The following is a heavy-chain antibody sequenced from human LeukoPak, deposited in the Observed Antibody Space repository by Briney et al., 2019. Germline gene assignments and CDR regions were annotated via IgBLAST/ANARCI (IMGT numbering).Heavy chain of an antibody. D-gene: IGHD3-22*01. V-gene: IGHV4-34*01. J-gene: IGHJ5*02. CDR3: ARSHYYDSSGSHNNWFDP. CDR2: INHSGST. Sequence: PSETLSLTCAVYGGSFSGYYWTYIRQPPGKGLEWIGEINHSGSTNCNPSLKSRVTIPVDTSKNQFSLKLSSVTAADTAVYYCARSHYYDSSGSHNNWFDPWGQGTLVTVSS. CDR1: GGSFSGYY.